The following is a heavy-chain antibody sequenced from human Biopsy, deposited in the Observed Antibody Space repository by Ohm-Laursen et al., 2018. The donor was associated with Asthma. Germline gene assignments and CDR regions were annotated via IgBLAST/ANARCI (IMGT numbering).Heavy chain of an antibody. CDR1: GFSFSSYG. Sequence: SLRLSCAASGFSFSSYGMHWVRQTPGKGLEWVAVISFDGTNKYYADSVKGRFTISRDNSKNTLDLQMSSLSAEDSAVYYCARTFHFWSPYHAEHYQLWGQGTLVTVSS. V-gene: IGHV3-30*03. D-gene: IGHD3-3*02. J-gene: IGHJ1*01. CDR2: ISFDGTNK. CDR3: ARTFHFWSPYHAEHYQL.